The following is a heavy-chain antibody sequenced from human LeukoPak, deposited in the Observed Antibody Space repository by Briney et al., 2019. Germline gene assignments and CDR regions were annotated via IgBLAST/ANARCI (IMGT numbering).Heavy chain of an antibody. Sequence: SVKVSCKASGGTFSSYAISWVRQAPGQGLEWMGRIIPILGIANYAQKFQGRVTITADKSTSTAYMELSSLRSEDTAVYYCARGSMVATMGDYWGQGTLVTVSS. V-gene: IGHV1-69*04. J-gene: IGHJ4*02. CDR2: IIPILGIA. CDR3: ARGSMVATMGDY. D-gene: IGHD5-12*01. CDR1: GGTFSSYA.